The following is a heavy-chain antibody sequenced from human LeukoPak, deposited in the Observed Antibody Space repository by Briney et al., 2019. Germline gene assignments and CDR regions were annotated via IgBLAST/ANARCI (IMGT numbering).Heavy chain of an antibody. V-gene: IGHV3-23*01. Sequence: PGGSLRLSCAASGFTFSSYAMSWVRQAPGKGLEWVSAISGSGGSTYYADSVKGRFTISRDNAKNSLYLQMNSLRAEDTAVYYCARVNGDYVLDYWGQGTLVTVSS. D-gene: IGHD4-17*01. J-gene: IGHJ4*02. CDR3: ARVNGDYVLDY. CDR2: ISGSGGST. CDR1: GFTFSSYA.